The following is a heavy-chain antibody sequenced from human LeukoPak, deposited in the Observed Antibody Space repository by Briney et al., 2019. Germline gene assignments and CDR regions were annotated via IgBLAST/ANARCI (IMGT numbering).Heavy chain of an antibody. D-gene: IGHD5-12*01. CDR3: ARAGGNDSGQGYY. CDR1: GFTFSRYW. CDR2: INSDGSTT. J-gene: IGHJ4*02. Sequence: GGSLRLSCAASGFTFSRYWMHWVRHAPGKGLVWVSRINSDGSTTSYADFVKGRFTISRDNAKNTLYLQMNSLRAEDTAVYYCARAGGNDSGQGYYWGQGTLVTVSS. V-gene: IGHV3-74*01.